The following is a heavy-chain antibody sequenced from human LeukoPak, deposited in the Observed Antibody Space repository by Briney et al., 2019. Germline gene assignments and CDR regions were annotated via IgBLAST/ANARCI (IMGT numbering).Heavy chain of an antibody. CDR3: ATFLAGAGTSDY. CDR1: GGTFSSYA. Sequence: SVKVSCKASGGTFSSYAISWVRQAPGQGLEWMGGIIPIFGTANYAQKFQGRVTITADESTSTAYMELSRLRSDDTAVYYCATFLAGAGTSDYWGQGTLVTVSS. V-gene: IGHV1-69*01. J-gene: IGHJ4*02. D-gene: IGHD6-19*01. CDR2: IIPIFGTA.